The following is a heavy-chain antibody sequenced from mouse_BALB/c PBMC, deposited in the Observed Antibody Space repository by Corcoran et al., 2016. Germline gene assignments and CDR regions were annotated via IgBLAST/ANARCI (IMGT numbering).Heavy chain of an antibody. V-gene: IGHV1S136*01. D-gene: IGHD1-1*01. CDR2: INPYNDGT. J-gene: IGHJ3*01. Sequence: VQLQQSGPEPVKPGASVKMSCKAAGYTFTSYVMHWVKQKPGQGLEWIGYINPYNDGTKYNEKFKGKATLTSDKSSSTAYMELSSLTSEDSAVYYCARRGGITPFGYWGQGTLVTVSA. CDR3: ARRGGITPFGY. CDR1: GYTFTSYV.